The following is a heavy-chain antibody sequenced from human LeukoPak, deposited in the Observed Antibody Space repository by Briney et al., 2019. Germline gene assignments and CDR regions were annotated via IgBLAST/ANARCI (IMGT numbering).Heavy chain of an antibody. Sequence: SETLSPTCAVYGGSFSGYYWSWIRQPPGKGLEWIGEINHSGSTNYNPSLKSRVTISVDTSKNQFSLKLSSVTAADTAVYYCARVPASPYYYMDVWGKGTTVTVSS. CDR2: INHSGST. V-gene: IGHV4-34*01. CDR1: GGSFSGYY. J-gene: IGHJ6*03. CDR3: ARVPASPYYYMDV. D-gene: IGHD6-25*01.